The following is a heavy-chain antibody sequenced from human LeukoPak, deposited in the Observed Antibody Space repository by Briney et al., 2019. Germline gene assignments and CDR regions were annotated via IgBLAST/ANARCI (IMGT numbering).Heavy chain of an antibody. CDR1: GYSISSGYY. D-gene: IGHD6-19*01. Sequence: SETLSLTCTVSGYSISSGYYWGCIRQPPGQGLEWIGSTYHSGITYYNPSLKSRVTISEDTSNNQFSLRLSSVTAADTAVYYCARPLYSSGWYSWGQGTLVTVSS. CDR3: ARPLYSSGWYS. J-gene: IGHJ4*02. V-gene: IGHV4-38-2*02. CDR2: TYHSGIT.